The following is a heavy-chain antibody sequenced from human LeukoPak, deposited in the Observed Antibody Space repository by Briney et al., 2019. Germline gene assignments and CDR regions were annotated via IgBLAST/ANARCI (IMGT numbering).Heavy chain of an antibody. CDR1: GFTFSSYN. J-gene: IGHJ4*02. CDR2: ITLSSTAI. V-gene: IGHV3-48*01. CDR3: ARGPLEALAGTSEY. Sequence: PGGSLRLSCAASGFTFSSYNMNWVRQAPGKGLEWVAYITLSSTAIYYADSVRGRFTISRDNAKNSLYLQMNSLRAEDTAVYYCARGPLEALAGTSEYWGQGTLVTVSS. D-gene: IGHD6-19*01.